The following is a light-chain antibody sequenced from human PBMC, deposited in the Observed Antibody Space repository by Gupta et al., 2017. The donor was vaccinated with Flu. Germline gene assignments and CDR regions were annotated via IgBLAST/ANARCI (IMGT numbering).Light chain of an antibody. J-gene: IGKJ1*01. V-gene: IGKV3-20*01. CDR2: GAS. CDR3: QQVDSLPWT. CDR1: QTITGKS. Sequence: GTLSLSPGERATLSCRASQTITGKSLAWFQQKPGQAPRLLIYGASRRATGIPDKFSGSGSGTDFTLTISRLEPEDFAVFYCQQVDSLPWTFGQGTKVEF.